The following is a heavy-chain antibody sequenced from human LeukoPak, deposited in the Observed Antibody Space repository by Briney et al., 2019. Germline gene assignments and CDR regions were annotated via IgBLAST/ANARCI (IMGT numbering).Heavy chain of an antibody. CDR1: GFTFRSYG. J-gene: IGHJ4*02. CDR3: ARGSEAAAGAFDY. Sequence: GGSLRLSCAASGFTFRSYGMHWVRQAPGKGLEWVAIVWYDGNNKYYADSVKGRFTVSRDNSKDAVSLQLNSLRAEDTAVYYCARGSEAAAGAFDYWGQGALVTVPS. D-gene: IGHD6-13*01. V-gene: IGHV3-33*01. CDR2: VWYDGNNK.